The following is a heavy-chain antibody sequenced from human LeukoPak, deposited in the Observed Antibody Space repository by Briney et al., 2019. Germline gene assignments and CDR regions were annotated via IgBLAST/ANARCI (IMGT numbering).Heavy chain of an antibody. J-gene: IGHJ4*02. CDR3: AIAKGELWLNRATLY. CDR2: ISSSGSTI. V-gene: IGHV3-11*04. CDR1: GFTFSDYY. D-gene: IGHD5-18*01. Sequence: KPGGSLRLSCAASGFTFSDYYMSWIRQAPGKGLEWVSYISSSGSTIYYADSVKGRFTISRDNAKNSLYLQMNSLRAEDTAVYYCAIAKGELWLNRATLYWGQGTLVTVSS.